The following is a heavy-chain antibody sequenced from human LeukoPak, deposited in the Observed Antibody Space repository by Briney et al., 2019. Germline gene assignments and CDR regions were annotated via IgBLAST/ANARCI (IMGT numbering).Heavy chain of an antibody. D-gene: IGHD3-22*01. Sequence: GRSLRLSCAASGFTFSSYTMHWVCQAPGKGLEWVAVTSYDGSNKDYADSVKGRSTISRDNPKNTLYLQMNSLRAEDTAVYFCAKRGVVIRVILVGFHKEANYFDSWGQGALVTVSS. V-gene: IGHV3-30*07. CDR2: TSYDGSNK. CDR1: GFTFSSYT. J-gene: IGHJ4*02. CDR3: AKRGVVIRVILVGFHKEANYFDS.